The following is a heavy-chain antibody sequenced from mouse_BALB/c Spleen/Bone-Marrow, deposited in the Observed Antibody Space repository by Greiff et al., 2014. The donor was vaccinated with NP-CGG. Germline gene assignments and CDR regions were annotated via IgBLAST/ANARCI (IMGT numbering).Heavy chain of an antibody. V-gene: IGHV14-3*02. CDR3: AAYYYGSSQFAY. CDR1: GFNIKDTY. D-gene: IGHD1-1*01. J-gene: IGHJ3*01. Sequence: EVKLMESGAEPVKPGASVKLSCTASGFNIKDTYMHWVKQRSEQGLEWIGRIDPANGNTKYDPKFQGKATITADTSSNTAYLQLSSLTSEDTAVYYCAAYYYGSSQFAYWGQGTLVTVSA. CDR2: IDPANGNT.